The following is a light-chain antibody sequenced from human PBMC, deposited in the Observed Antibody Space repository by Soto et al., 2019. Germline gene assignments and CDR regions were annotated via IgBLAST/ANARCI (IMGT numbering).Light chain of an antibody. CDR2: VNSDGSH. V-gene: IGLV4-69*01. Sequence: QAVVTQSPSASASLGASVKLTCTLSSGHTSYAIAWHQQQPEKGPRYLMKVNSDGSHSKGDEIPDRFSGSSSGTERHLTISSLQSEDEADYYCQTWGTAIHDVVFGGGTKVTVL. CDR3: QTWGTAIHDVV. CDR1: SGHTSYA. J-gene: IGLJ2*01.